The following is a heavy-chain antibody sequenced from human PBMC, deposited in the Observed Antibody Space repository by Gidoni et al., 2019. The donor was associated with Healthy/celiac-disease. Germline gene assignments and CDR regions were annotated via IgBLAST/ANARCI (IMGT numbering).Heavy chain of an antibody. CDR2: ISGSGGST. CDR1: GFTFRSRA. CDR3: AKRGTRYYDSSGYSDY. V-gene: IGHV3-23*01. J-gene: IGHJ4*02. Sequence: EVQLLESGGGLVQPGGSLRLTCAASGFTFRSRAMSWVRQAPGRGLECVSAISGSGGSTYYADSVKGRFTISRDNSKNTLYLQMNSLGAEDTAVYYCAKRGTRYYDSSGYSDYWGQGTLVTVSS. D-gene: IGHD3-22*01.